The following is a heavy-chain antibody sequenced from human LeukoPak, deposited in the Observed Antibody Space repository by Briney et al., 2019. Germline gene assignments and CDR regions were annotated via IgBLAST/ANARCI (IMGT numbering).Heavy chain of an antibody. D-gene: IGHD3-10*01. Sequence: SETLSLTCTVSGGSISSGSYYWSWIRQPAGKGLEWIGRIYTSGSANYNPSLKSRVTISVDTSKNQFSLKLSSVTAADTAVYYCAREAPVNTMVRGVTPNWGQGTLVTVSS. CDR2: IYTSGSA. CDR3: AREAPVNTMVRGVTPN. V-gene: IGHV4-61*02. J-gene: IGHJ4*02. CDR1: GGSISSGSYY.